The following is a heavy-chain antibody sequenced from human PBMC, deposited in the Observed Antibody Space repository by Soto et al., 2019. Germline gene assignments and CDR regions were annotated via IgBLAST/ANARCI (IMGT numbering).Heavy chain of an antibody. CDR1: GYTLIELS. D-gene: IGHD6-19*01. CDR2: FDPESGEA. V-gene: IGHV1-24*01. CDR3: ATDHQWLGDYYYGMDV. J-gene: IGHJ6*02. Sequence: RASVKVSCKVSGYTLIELSMHWVRQAPGKGLEWMARFDPESGEAIYAQKFQGRVTMTEDTSTDTAYMELSSLRSEDTAVYYCATDHQWLGDYYYGMDVWGQGTTVTVSS.